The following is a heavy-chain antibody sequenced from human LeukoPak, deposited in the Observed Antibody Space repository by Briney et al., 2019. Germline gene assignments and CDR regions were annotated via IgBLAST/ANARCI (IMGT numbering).Heavy chain of an antibody. J-gene: IGHJ1*01. CDR2: INPNSGGT. CDR1: GYTFTGYY. Sequence: ASVKVSCKASGYTFTGYYMHWVRQAPGQGLEWMGWINPNSGGTNYAQKFQGRVTMTRDTSISTAYMELGRLRSDDTAVYYCARVGYYDSSGYYFQHWGQGTLVTVPS. V-gene: IGHV1-2*02. D-gene: IGHD3-22*01. CDR3: ARVGYYDSSGYYFQH.